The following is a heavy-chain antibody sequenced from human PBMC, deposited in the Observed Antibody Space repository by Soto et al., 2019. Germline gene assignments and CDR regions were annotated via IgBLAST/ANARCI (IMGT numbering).Heavy chain of an antibody. V-gene: IGHV3-23*01. Sequence: GGSLRLSCAASGFPFSSYAMSWVRPTPGKGLEWVSAISGSGGSTYYADSVKGRFTISRDNSKNTLYLQMNSLRAEDTAVYYCAKVRTYYDFWSGYLTEERFDYWGQGTLVTVSS. D-gene: IGHD3-3*01. J-gene: IGHJ4*02. CDR1: GFPFSSYA. CDR3: AKVRTYYDFWSGYLTEERFDY. CDR2: ISGSGGST.